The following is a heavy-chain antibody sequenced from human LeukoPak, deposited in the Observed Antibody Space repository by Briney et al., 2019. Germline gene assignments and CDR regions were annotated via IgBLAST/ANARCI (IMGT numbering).Heavy chain of an antibody. V-gene: IGHV4-34*01. CDR1: GGSFSSYY. Sequence: NPSETLSLTCAVSGGSFSSYYWSWIRQPPGKGLEWIGEIDHSRSTNYNPSLKSRVTISVDTSKSQFSLQLSSVTAADTAVYYCARNFPYSKLDYWGQGTLVTVSS. CDR2: IDHSRST. J-gene: IGHJ4*02. D-gene: IGHD6-13*01. CDR3: ARNFPYSKLDY.